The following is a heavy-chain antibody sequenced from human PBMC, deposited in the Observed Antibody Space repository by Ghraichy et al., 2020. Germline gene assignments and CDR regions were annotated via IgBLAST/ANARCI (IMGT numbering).Heavy chain of an antibody. V-gene: IGHV3-48*04. CDR2: ISSSSSTI. Sequence: GGSLRLSCAASGFTFSSYSMNWVRQAPGKGLEWVSYISSSSSTIYYADSVKGRFTISRDNAKNSLYLQMNSLRAEDTAVYYCARGRRDSGYDTFDYCSQGTLVTVSS. J-gene: IGHJ4*02. CDR3: ARGRRDSGYDTFDY. CDR1: GFTFSSYS. D-gene: IGHD5-12*01.